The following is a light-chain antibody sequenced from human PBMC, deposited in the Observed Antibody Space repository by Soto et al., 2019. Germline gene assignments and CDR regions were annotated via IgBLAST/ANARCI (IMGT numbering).Light chain of an antibody. J-gene: IGKJ4*01. CDR2: DAS. Sequence: EIVMTQSPVTLSVSPGEGVTLSCRASQSVYSNLAWYQQKPGQAPRLLIYDASASATDIPARFSGSGSGTGFTLTVSRLQSKDFAVYYCQQYNNWPLTFGGGTNVEIK. CDR3: QQYNNWPLT. V-gene: IGKV3-15*01. CDR1: QSVYSN.